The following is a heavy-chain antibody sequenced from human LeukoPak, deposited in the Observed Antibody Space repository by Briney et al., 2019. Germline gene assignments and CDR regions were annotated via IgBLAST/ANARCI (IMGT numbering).Heavy chain of an antibody. V-gene: IGHV4-34*01. D-gene: IGHD3-10*01. CDR2: INHSGST. J-gene: IGHJ4*02. Sequence: SETLSLTCAVYGGSFSGYYWSWIRQPPGKGLEWIGEINHSGSTNYNPSLKSRVTISVDTSKNQFSLKLSSVTAADTAVYYCARVRSPKYYYGSGSYYRPKYFDYWGQGTLVTVSS. CDR1: GGSFSGYY. CDR3: ARVRSPKYYYGSGSYYRPKYFDY.